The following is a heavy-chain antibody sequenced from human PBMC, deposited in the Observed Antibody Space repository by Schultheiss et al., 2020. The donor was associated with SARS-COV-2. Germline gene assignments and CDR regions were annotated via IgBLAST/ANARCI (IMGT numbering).Heavy chain of an antibody. J-gene: IGHJ5*02. Sequence: SAPLSLTCTVSGFSISSYYLSWIRQPPGKGLEWIGYIYYSGSTNYNPSLKSRVTISVDTSKNQFSLKLSSVTAADTAVYYCARHGGRGVNLIWFDPWGQGTLVTVSS. V-gene: IGHV4-59*08. CDR2: IYYSGST. D-gene: IGHD1-26*01. CDR3: ARHGGRGVNLIWFDP. CDR1: GFSISSYY.